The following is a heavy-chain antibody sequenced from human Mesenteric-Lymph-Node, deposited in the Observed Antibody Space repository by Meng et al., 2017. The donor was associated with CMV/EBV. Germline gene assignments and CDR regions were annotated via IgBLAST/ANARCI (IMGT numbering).Heavy chain of an antibody. CDR3: AKRAESCTSCYTDYYYYYGMDV. V-gene: IGHV3-21*04. D-gene: IGHD2-2*02. CDR2: ITISSGTI. Sequence: GESLKISCAASGFTFSDYSMSWVRQAPGKGLEWVSSITISSGTIYYADSVKGRFTISRDNAKASLYLQMNSLRAEDTAVYYCAKRAESCTSCYTDYYYYYGMDVWGQGTTVTVSS. J-gene: IGHJ6*02. CDR1: GFTFSDYS.